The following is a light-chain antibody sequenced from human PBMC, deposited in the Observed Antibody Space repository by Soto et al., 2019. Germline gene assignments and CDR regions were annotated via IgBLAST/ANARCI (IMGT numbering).Light chain of an antibody. CDR3: QQYGSSPTWT. CDR2: GAS. Sequence: EIVLTQSPGTLSLSPGERATLSCRASQGVSSSYLGWYQQKPGQAPRLLIYGASSRATGIPDRFSGSGSGTDFTLTISRLEPEDFAVYYCQQYGSSPTWTFGQGTKVDIK. V-gene: IGKV3-20*01. CDR1: QGVSSSY. J-gene: IGKJ1*01.